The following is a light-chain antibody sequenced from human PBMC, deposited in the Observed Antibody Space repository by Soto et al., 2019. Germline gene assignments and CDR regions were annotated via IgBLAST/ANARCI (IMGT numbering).Light chain of an antibody. CDR3: QQRSKWPLT. J-gene: IGKJ3*01. CDR2: DAS. CDR1: QSVNSY. V-gene: IGKV3-11*01. Sequence: EIVLTQSPATLSLSPGERATLSCRASQSVNSYLAWYQQKPGQTPRLLIHDASNRATGIPARFSGSGSGTDFTLTISSLEPEDFAVYYCQQRSKWPLTFGSGTKVDIK.